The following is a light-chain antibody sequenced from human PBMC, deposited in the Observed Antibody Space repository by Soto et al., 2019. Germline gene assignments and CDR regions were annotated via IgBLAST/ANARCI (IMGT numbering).Light chain of an antibody. CDR1: HGISSY. CDR3: QQSYSTPIT. J-gene: IGKJ5*01. V-gene: IGKV1-39*01. CDR2: AAS. Sequence: DIQLTQAPSFLSASVGDRVTITCRASHGISSYLAWYQQKPGKAPKLLIYAASTLQSGVPSRFSGSGSGTDFTLTISSLQPEDFATYYCQQSYSTPITFGQGTRLEIK.